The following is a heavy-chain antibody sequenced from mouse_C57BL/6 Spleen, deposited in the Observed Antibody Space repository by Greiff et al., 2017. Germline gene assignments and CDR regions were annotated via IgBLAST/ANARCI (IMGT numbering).Heavy chain of an antibody. J-gene: IGHJ2*01. Sequence: EVQLQQSGGGLVKPGGSLKLSCAASGFTFSDYGMHWVRQAPEKGLEWVAYISSGSSTIYYADTVKGRFTISRDNAKNTLFLQMTSLRSEDTAMYYCARENYYGSYYFDYWGQGTTLTVSS. CDR3: ARENYYGSYYFDY. CDR1: GFTFSDYG. V-gene: IGHV5-17*01. CDR2: ISSGSSTI. D-gene: IGHD1-1*01.